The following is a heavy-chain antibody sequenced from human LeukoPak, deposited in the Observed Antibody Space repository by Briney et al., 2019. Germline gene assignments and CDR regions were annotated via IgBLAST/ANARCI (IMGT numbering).Heavy chain of an antibody. J-gene: IGHJ4*02. CDR1: GFTLSSHY. Sequence: GGSLRLSCAAPGFTLSSHYVSWVRQAPGKGLEWVSVIYRIGSTDYADSVEGRFTISRDNTNNSLFLQMNSLRPEDTAVYYCARGRYYYDVSGDYYPDFDYWGQGTLVTVSS. V-gene: IGHV3-53*01. D-gene: IGHD3-22*01. CDR2: IYRIGST. CDR3: ARGRYYYDVSGDYYPDFDY.